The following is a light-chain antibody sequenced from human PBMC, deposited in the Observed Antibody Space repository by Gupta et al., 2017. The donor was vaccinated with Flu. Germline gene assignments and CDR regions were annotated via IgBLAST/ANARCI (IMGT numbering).Light chain of an antibody. Sequence: PSTLSASVGDRVTITCRASQSIGAWLAWYQQKPGKAPKLLIYETSSLESGVPSRFSGSGSGTEFTLTITSLQPADFATYYCQQYHTYLYTFGQGTRVEIK. CDR3: QQYHTYLYT. CDR1: QSIGAW. CDR2: ETS. J-gene: IGKJ2*01. V-gene: IGKV1-5*01.